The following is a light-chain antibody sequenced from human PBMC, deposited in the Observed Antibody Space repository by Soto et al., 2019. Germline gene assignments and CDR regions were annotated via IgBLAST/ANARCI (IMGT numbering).Light chain of an antibody. CDR2: SNN. J-gene: IGLJ2*01. Sequence: QLVLTQPPSASGTPGQRVTISCSGSSSNIGSNIVNWYQQLPGTAPKLLIYSNNRRPSGVSDRFSGSKSGTSASLAISGLQSEDEADYYCAAWDDSLNGVVFGGGTKLTVL. V-gene: IGLV1-44*01. CDR1: SSNIGSNI. CDR3: AAWDDSLNGVV.